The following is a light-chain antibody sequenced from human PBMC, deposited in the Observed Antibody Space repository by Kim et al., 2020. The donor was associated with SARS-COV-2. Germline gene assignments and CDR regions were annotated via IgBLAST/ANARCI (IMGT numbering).Light chain of an antibody. V-gene: IGKV3-11*01. CDR1: QSVSSY. Sequence: PGERATPSCRASQSVSSYLAWYQQKPGQAPRLLIYDASNRATGIPARFSGSGSGTDFTLTISSLEPEDFAVYYCQQRSNWPPITFGQGTRLEIK. CDR2: DAS. J-gene: IGKJ5*01. CDR3: QQRSNWPPIT.